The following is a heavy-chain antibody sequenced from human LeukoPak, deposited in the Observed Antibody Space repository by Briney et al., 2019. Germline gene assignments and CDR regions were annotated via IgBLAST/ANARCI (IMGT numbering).Heavy chain of an antibody. J-gene: IGHJ4*02. V-gene: IGHV7-4-1*02. D-gene: IGHD3-22*01. CDR3: ARWDYDSSGYALYYFDY. CDR2: INTYTGNP. Sequence: ASVKVSCKASGDTFTSYAMNWVRQAPGQGLEWMGWINTYTGNPTYAQGFTGRVVFSLDTSVSTAYLQISSLKAEDTAVYYCARWDYDSSGYALYYFDYWGKGTLVTVSS. CDR1: GDTFTSYA.